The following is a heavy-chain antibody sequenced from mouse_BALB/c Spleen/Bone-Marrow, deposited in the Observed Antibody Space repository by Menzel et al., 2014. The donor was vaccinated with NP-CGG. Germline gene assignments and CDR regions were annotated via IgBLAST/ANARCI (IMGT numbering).Heavy chain of an antibody. V-gene: IGHV1-14*01. D-gene: IGHD2-14*01. CDR2: INPYNDGT. CDR1: GYTLVSYV. J-gene: IGHJ3*01. CDR3: ASGRYGFAY. Sequence: EVQLQQSGPELVKPGASVKMSCKASGYTLVSYVMHWVKQKPGQGLEWIGYINPYNDGTKYSEKFKGKATLTSDKSSSTAYMELSSLTSEDSAVYYCASGRYGFAYWGQGTLVTVFA.